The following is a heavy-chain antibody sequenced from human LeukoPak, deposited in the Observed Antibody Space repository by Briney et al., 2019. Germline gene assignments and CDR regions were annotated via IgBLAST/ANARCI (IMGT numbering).Heavy chain of an antibody. D-gene: IGHD2-15*01. CDR2: ISSNGDRT. CDR1: GFTFSNYA. Sequence: GGSLRLSCAASGFTFSNYAMHWVRQAPGKGLEYVSAISSNGDRTYYADSVKGRFTISRDNSKNTLYLQMGSLRAEDMAVYYCARGLSGSCYSGADYWGQGTLVTVSS. J-gene: IGHJ4*02. CDR3: ARGLSGSCYSGADY. V-gene: IGHV3-64*02.